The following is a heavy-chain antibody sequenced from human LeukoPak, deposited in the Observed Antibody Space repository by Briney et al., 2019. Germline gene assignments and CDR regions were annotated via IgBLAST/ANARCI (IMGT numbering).Heavy chain of an antibody. CDR2: IIPISGTA. V-gene: IGHV1-69*05. Sequence: GASVKVSCKASGGTFSSYAISWVRQAPGQGLEWMGGIIPISGTANYAQKFQGRVTITTDESTSTAYMELSSLRSEDTAVYYCARGSSSSYYYYYYMDVWGKGTTVTVSS. CDR1: GGTFSSYA. J-gene: IGHJ6*03. D-gene: IGHD6-6*01. CDR3: ARGSSSSYYYYYYMDV.